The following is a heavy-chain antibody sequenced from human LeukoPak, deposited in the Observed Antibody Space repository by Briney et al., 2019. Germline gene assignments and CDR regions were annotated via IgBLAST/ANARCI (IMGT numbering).Heavy chain of an antibody. CDR2: ISGSGGST. CDR1: GFTFSSYA. V-gene: IGHV3-23*01. J-gene: IGHJ4*02. D-gene: IGHD4-17*01. CDR3: AKEASGLNTVTTPLGYFDY. Sequence: GGSLRLSCAASGFTFSSYAMSWVRQAPGKGLEWVSAISGSGGSTYYADSVKGPFTISRDNSKNTPYLQMNSLRAEDTAVYYCAKEASGLNTVTTPLGYFDYWGQGTLVTVSS.